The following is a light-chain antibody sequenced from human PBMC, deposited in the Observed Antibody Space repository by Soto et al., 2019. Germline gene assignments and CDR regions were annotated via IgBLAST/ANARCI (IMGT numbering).Light chain of an antibody. CDR2: AAS. CDR3: QQSYSTPIT. V-gene: IGKV1-39*01. CDR1: QSISSY. J-gene: IGKJ5*01. Sequence: DIQMNQSPSSLSAYVGDRVTITCRASQSISSYLNWYQQKPGKAPKLLIYAASSLQSGVPSRFSGSGSGTDFTLTISSLQPEDFATYYCQQSYSTPITFGQGTRLEIK.